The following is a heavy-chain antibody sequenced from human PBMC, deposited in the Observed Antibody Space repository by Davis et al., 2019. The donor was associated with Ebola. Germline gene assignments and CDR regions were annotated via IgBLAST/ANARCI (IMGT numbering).Heavy chain of an antibody. CDR3: ARGVGDAVFSYNWLDP. CDR2: IYNLRYL. V-gene: IGHV4-31*03. D-gene: IGHD5/OR15-5a*01. J-gene: IGHJ5*02. Sequence: SKPLSPPCRLPGASIASGAHYWSWLRQPPGSGLVYIGDIYNLRYLYPNPSLGSRATLSLDTSQNQFSMNLRSVTAADTAIYYCARGVGDAVFSYNWLDPWGRGTLVTVSS. CDR1: GASIASGAHY.